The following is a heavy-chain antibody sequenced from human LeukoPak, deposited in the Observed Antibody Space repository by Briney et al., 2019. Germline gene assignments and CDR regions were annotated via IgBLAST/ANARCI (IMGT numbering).Heavy chain of an antibody. J-gene: IGHJ4*02. CDR2: ISYDGSNK. Sequence: GGSLRLSCAASGFTFSSYAMHWVRQAPGRGLEWVAVISYDGSNKYYADSVKGRFTISRDNSKNTLYLQMNSLRAEDTAVYYCARGDYFDYWGQGTLVTVSS. CDR1: GFTFSSYA. CDR3: ARGDYFDY. V-gene: IGHV3-30-3*01.